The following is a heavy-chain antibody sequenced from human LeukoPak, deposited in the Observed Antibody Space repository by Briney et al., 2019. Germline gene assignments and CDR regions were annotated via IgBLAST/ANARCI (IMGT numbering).Heavy chain of an antibody. Sequence: GGSLRLSCAASGFTVSSNYMSWVRQAPGKGLEWISVIYSGGSTYYADSVKGRFTISRDNSKNTLYLQMNSLRAEDTAVYYCARLRAETGTGRFDSWGQGTLVTVSS. D-gene: IGHD6-19*01. CDR2: IYSGGST. V-gene: IGHV3-53*05. CDR3: ARLRAETGTGRFDS. CDR1: GFTVSSNY. J-gene: IGHJ4*02.